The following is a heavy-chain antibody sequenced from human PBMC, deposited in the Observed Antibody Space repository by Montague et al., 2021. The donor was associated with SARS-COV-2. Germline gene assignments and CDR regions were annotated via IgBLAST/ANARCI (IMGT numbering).Heavy chain of an antibody. CDR2: ISYDGTKT. CDR3: ARGGRYFDWLLLPY. V-gene: IGHV3-30*04. J-gene: IGHJ4*02. Sequence: SLRLSCAASGFNFTHYAMYWVRQAPGKGLDWVATISYDGTKTYYTDSVKGRFTISRDNSKDTLHLQLSSLRLEDTAIYYCARGGRYFDWLLLPYWGQGALVTVSS. D-gene: IGHD3-9*01. CDR1: GFNFTHYA.